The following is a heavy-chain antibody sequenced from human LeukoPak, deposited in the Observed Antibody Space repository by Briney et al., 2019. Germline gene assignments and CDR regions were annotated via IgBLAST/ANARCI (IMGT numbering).Heavy chain of an antibody. D-gene: IGHD3-10*01. J-gene: IGHJ3*02. CDR3: ARAAGSFKAFDI. Sequence: ASVKVSCKASGYTFTGYYMHWVRQAPGQGLEWMGWINPNSGGTNYAQKFQGRVTMTRDTSISTAYMELSSLRSDDTAVYYCARAAGSFKAFDIWGQGTMVTVSS. V-gene: IGHV1-2*02. CDR2: INPNSGGT. CDR1: GYTFTGYY.